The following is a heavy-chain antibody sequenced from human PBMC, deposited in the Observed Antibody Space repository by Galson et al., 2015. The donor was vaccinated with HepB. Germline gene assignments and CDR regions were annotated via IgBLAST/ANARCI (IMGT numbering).Heavy chain of an antibody. J-gene: IGHJ4*02. V-gene: IGHV3-11*06. CDR1: GFTFSDYY. D-gene: IGHD5-18*01. Sequence: SLRLSCAASGFTFSDYYMSWIRQAPGKGLEWVSYTSSSSSYTNYADAVKGRFTISRDNAKNSLYLQMNSLRAEDTAVYYCARSGYSYGIDYWGQGTLVTVSS. CDR3: ARSGYSYGIDY. CDR2: TSSSSSYT.